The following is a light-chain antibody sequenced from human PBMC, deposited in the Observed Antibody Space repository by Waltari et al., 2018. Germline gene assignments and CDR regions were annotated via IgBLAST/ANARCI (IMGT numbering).Light chain of an antibody. Sequence: QSFLTQPPSVSGAPGQSVTISCTGSSSNSGAGYDVHWYQQIPGSAPKVLTYRDDNRPSGVPGRFSGSKSGTSASLSVTGLHVEDEADYFCQSYDRDLNAVLFGGGTKLTVL. V-gene: IGLV1-40*01. CDR1: SSNSGAGYD. CDR2: RDD. CDR3: QSYDRDLNAVL. J-gene: IGLJ2*01.